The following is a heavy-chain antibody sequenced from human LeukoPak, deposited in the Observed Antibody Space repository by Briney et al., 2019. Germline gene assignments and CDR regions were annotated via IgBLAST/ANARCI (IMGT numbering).Heavy chain of an antibody. CDR2: IYYSGST. Sequence: SETLSLTCTVSGGSIGSSSYYWGWIRQPPGKGLDWIGSIYYSGSTYYNPSLKSRVTISVDTSKNQFSLKLSSVTAADTAVYYCAREIGDGYFPYYYYYYMDVWGKGTTVTVSS. D-gene: IGHD5-24*01. CDR3: AREIGDGYFPYYYYYYMDV. J-gene: IGHJ6*03. V-gene: IGHV4-39*07. CDR1: GGSIGSSSYY.